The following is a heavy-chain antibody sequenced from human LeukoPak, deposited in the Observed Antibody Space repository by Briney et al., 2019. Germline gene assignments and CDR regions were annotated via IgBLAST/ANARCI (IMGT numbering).Heavy chain of an antibody. CDR3: AREVWYNWNRSRFDP. CDR1: GGSISSYY. D-gene: IGHD1-20*01. V-gene: IGHV4-59*12. Sequence: SETLSLTCTVSGGSISSYYWSWIRQPPGKGLEWIGYIYHSGSTYYNPSLKSRVTMSVHRSKNQFSLKLSSVTAADTAVYYCAREVWYNWNRSRFDPWGQGTLVTVSS. J-gene: IGHJ5*02. CDR2: IYHSGST.